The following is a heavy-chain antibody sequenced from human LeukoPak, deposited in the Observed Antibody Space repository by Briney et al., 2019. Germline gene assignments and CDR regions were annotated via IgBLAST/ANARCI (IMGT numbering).Heavy chain of an antibody. CDR1: GGSVSSGSYH. V-gene: IGHV4-61*01. CDR3: ARERAPGSGLDY. CDR2: IYYRRSTNAST. J-gene: IGHJ4*02. Sequence: SDTLSLICTVSGGSVSSGSYHWSWVPQPPGKGLELIGHIYYRRSTNASTNYNPSLKSRVTISIDTAKHQFSLKLSSVTAADTAVYYCARERAPGSGLDYWGQGTLVTVSS. D-gene: IGHD3-10*01.